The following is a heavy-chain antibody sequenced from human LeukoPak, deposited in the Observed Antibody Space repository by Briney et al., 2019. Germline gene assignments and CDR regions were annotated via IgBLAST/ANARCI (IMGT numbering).Heavy chain of an antibody. J-gene: IGHJ4*02. CDR1: EYTFTSYY. CDR3: ARDLGYCSSTSCYLFDY. V-gene: IGHV1-46*01. CDR2: INPSGGST. Sequence: GASVKVSCKASEYTFTSYYMHWVRQAPGQGLEWMGIINPSGGSTSYAQKFQGRVTMTRDTSTSTVYMELSSLRSEDTAVYYCARDLGYCSSTSCYLFDYWGQGTLVTVSS. D-gene: IGHD2-2*01.